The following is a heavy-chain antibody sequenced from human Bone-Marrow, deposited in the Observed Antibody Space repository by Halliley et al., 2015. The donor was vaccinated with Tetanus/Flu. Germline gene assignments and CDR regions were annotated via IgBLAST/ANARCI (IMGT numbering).Heavy chain of an antibody. V-gene: IGHV3-21*01. D-gene: IGHD2-15*01. CDR2: INYRSTSL. Sequence: SFINYRSTSLYYADSVKGRSTISRDNSKNSVYLQMTSLSAGDTGIYYCARRYGESHLYGMDVWGPGTTVIVSS. J-gene: IGHJ6*02. CDR3: ARRYGESHLYGMDV.